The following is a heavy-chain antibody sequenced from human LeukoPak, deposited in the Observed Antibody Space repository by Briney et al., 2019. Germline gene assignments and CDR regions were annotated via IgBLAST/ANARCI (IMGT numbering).Heavy chain of an antibody. Sequence: GGSLRLSCAASGYTFSSYAMHWARQAPGKGLEWVAVISYDGSNKYYADSVKGRFTISRDNSKNTLYLQMNSLRAEDTAVYYCARGLRGYSYGPEGYWGQGTLVTVSS. D-gene: IGHD5-18*01. CDR3: ARGLRGYSYGPEGY. V-gene: IGHV3-30*04. J-gene: IGHJ4*02. CDR1: GYTFSSYA. CDR2: ISYDGSNK.